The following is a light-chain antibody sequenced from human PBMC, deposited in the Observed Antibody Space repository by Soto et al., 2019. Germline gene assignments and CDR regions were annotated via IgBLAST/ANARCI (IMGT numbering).Light chain of an antibody. CDR3: QQYGSSPYT. V-gene: IGKV3-20*01. CDR2: GAS. J-gene: IGKJ2*01. CDR1: QSVRNSY. Sequence: EILLTQSPGTLSLSPGERATLSCRASQSVRNSYLAWYQQKPGQAPRLLIYGASGRATGIPDRFSGSGSGTDFTLTISRLEPKDFAVYYCQQYGSSPYTFGQGTKVEI.